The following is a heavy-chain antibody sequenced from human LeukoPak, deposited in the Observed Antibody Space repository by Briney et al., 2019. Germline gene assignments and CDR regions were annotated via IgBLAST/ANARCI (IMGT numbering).Heavy chain of an antibody. D-gene: IGHD3-16*01. CDR3: ARGGAPRNWFDP. CDR1: GGSISSYY. V-gene: IGHV4-59*01. CDR2: IYYSGST. Sequence: SETLSLTCTVSGGSISSYYWSWIRQPPGKGLEWIGYIYYSGSTNYNPSLKGRVTISVDTSKNQFSLKLSSVTAADTAVYYCARGGAPRNWFDPWGQGTLVTVSS. J-gene: IGHJ5*02.